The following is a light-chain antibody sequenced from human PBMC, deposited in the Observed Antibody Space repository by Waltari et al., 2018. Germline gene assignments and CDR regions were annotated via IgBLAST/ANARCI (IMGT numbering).Light chain of an antibody. J-gene: IGLJ3*02. CDR1: RGSIASND. Sequence: FLLTQPHSVSESPGTTVTISCTRTRGSIASNDVQWYQQRPGSAPTTVIFEDSQRPSGVPDRFSGSVDISSNSASLTISGLETEDEADYYCQSYDGSNPVVFGGGTKLTVL. V-gene: IGLV6-57*03. CDR2: EDS. CDR3: QSYDGSNPVV.